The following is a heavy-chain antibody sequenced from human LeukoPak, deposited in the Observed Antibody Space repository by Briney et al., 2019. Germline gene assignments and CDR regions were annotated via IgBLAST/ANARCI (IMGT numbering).Heavy chain of an antibody. CDR3: ARDYFPVAGTDY. J-gene: IGHJ4*02. D-gene: IGHD6-19*01. V-gene: IGHV1-2*02. Sequence: GASVKVSCKASGDTFTGYYMHWVRQAPGQGLEWTGWINPNSGGTNYAQKFQGRVTMTRDTSISTAYMELSRLRSDDTAVYYCARDYFPVAGTDYWGQGTLVTVSS. CDR1: GDTFTGYY. CDR2: INPNSGGT.